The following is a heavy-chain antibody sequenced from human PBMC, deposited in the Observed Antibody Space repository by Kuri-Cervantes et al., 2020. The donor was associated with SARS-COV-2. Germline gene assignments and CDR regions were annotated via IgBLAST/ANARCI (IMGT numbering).Heavy chain of an antibody. CDR1: GYTFTGYY. CDR3: AKDPAGGLNWFDP. CDR2: INPNSGGT. V-gene: IGHV1-2*04. D-gene: IGHD6-13*01. J-gene: IGHJ5*02. Sequence: ALVKVSCKASGYTFTGYYMHWVRQAPGQGLEWMGWINPNSGGTNYAQKFQGWVTMTRDTSISTVYMELSRLRSDDTAVYYCAKDPAGGLNWFDPWGQGTLVTVSS.